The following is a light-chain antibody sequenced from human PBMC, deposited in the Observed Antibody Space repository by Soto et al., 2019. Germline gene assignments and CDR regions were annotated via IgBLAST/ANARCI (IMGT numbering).Light chain of an antibody. CDR3: SSYTIKTTGV. Sequence: QSVLTQPASVTGSPGQSITISCTGTTSDVGGYDRVSWFQQYPGTAPKLMIYEVTNRPSGVSDRFSGSKSVNTASLTISGLQPEDEADYYCSSYTIKTTGVFGGGTTVTVL. V-gene: IGLV2-14*01. CDR2: EVT. J-gene: IGLJ3*02. CDR1: TSDVGGYDR.